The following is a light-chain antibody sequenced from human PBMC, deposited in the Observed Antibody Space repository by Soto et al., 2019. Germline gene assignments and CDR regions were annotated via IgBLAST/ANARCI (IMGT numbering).Light chain of an antibody. J-gene: IGKJ2*01. Sequence: EIVMTQSPATLSVSPGERATLSCRASQTVSSNLAWYQQKPGQAPRLLIHGASTRASGVPTRFSGSGSGTDFTLTISSLQSEDFAVYYCQHYHNWPPQYTFGQGTKLQIK. V-gene: IGKV3-15*01. CDR1: QTVSSN. CDR2: GAS. CDR3: QHYHNWPPQYT.